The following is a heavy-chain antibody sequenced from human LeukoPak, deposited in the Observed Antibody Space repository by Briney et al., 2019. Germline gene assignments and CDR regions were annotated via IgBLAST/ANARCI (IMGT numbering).Heavy chain of an antibody. CDR3: ARGVVGATEYNWFDP. CDR1: GFTFSSYA. Sequence: PGGSLRLSCAASGFTFSSYAMHWVRQAPGKGLEWVAVISYDGSNKYYADSVKGRFTISRDNSKNTLYLQMNSLRAEDTAVYYCARGVVGATEYNWFDPWGQGTLVTVSS. D-gene: IGHD1-26*01. CDR2: ISYDGSNK. V-gene: IGHV3-30-3*01. J-gene: IGHJ5*02.